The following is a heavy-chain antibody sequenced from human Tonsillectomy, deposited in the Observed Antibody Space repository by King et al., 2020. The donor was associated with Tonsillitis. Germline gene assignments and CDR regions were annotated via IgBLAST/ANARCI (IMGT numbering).Heavy chain of an antibody. CDR2: ISSSGYTT. V-gene: IGHV3-48*03. D-gene: IGHD1-26*01. CDR1: GFTFSDYE. Sequence: VQLVESGGGLLQPGGSLRISCAASGFTFSDYEMNWVRQAPGKGLEWVSFISSSGYTTHYAASVKGRFTISRVNAKNSVFLQMNNLRPEDTAVYYCASDTTRRFDYWGQGTLVTVSS. CDR3: ASDTTRRFDY. J-gene: IGHJ4*02.